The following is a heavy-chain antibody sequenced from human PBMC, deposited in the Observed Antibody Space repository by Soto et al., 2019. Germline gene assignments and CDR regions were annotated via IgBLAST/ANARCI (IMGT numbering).Heavy chain of an antibody. Sequence: ASVKVSCKASGYTFTGYYMHWVRQAPGQGLEWMGWINPNSGGTNYAQKFQGRVTMTRDTSISTAYMELSRLRSDDTAVYYCARDPPYSSGWPDYWGQRTLVTVSS. D-gene: IGHD6-19*01. CDR2: INPNSGGT. J-gene: IGHJ4*02. CDR3: ARDPPYSSGWPDY. CDR1: GYTFTGYY. V-gene: IGHV1-2*02.